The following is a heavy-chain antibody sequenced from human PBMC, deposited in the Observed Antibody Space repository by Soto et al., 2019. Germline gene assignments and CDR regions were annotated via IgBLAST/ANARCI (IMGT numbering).Heavy chain of an antibody. D-gene: IGHD1-20*01. CDR2: IYDSENT. J-gene: IGHJ4*02. V-gene: IGHV4-59*08. Sequence: QVQLQESGPGLVKPSETLSLTCNVSGVSISSYYWSWIRQPPGKGLEWIAYIYDSENTNYNPSLKGRVTISVDTSKNQFSLKLSSVTAADPAVYYCARQGPWYLVDYGGEGTLVTVSS. CDR3: ARQGPWYLVDY. CDR1: GVSISSYY.